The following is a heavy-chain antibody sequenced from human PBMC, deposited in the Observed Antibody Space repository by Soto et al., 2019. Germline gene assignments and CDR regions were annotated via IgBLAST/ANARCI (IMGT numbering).Heavy chain of an antibody. D-gene: IGHD3-16*01. CDR2: ISAYNGNT. V-gene: IGHV1-18*01. CDR1: GYTFTSYG. Sequence: ASVKVSCKASGYTFTSYGISWVRQAPGQGLEWMGWISAYNGNTNYAQKLQGRVTMTTDTSTSTAYMELRSLRSDDTAVYYCARDPHFYDYNRGGGDYYMDVWGKGTTVTVSS. CDR3: ARDPHFYDYNRGGGDYYMDV. J-gene: IGHJ6*03.